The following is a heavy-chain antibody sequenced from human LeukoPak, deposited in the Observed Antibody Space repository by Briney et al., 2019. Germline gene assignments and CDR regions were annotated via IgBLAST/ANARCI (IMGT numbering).Heavy chain of an antibody. CDR1: GYTFTGYY. V-gene: IGHV1-2*02. D-gene: IGHD6-19*01. J-gene: IGHJ3*02. CDR2: INSNSGDT. Sequence: GASVKVSCKASGYTFTGYYMHWVRQVPGQGLEWMGWINSNSGDTNYAQKFQGRVTMTEDTSTDTAYMELSSLRFEDTAVYYCARAKYNSGWYGAFDIWGQGTMVTVSS. CDR3: ARAKYNSGWYGAFDI.